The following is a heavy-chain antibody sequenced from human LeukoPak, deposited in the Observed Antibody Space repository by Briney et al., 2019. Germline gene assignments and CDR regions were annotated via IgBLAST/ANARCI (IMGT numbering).Heavy chain of an antibody. CDR2: IYYSGST. Sequence: SETLSLTCTVSGGSISSSSYYWGWIRQPPGKGLEWIGSIYYSGSTYYNPSLKSRVSISVHTSKNQFSLKLSSVTAADTAVYYCARHEGATELPYWFDPWGQGTLVTVSS. V-gene: IGHV4-39*01. J-gene: IGHJ5*02. CDR1: GGSISSSSYY. D-gene: IGHD1-26*01. CDR3: ARHEGATELPYWFDP.